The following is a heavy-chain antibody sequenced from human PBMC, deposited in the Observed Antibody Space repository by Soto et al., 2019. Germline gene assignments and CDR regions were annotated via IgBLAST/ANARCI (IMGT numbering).Heavy chain of an antibody. D-gene: IGHD1-26*01. V-gene: IGHV4-30-4*01. CDR3: ARSRYSGSYFFDY. CDR1: GGSISSGDYY. CDR2: IHNSVST. Sequence: TLSLTCTVSGGSISSGDYYWSWIRQPPGKGLEWIAYIHNSVSTHYNPSLKSRVTISVDTSKNQFSLKLSSVTAADTAVYYCARSRYSGSYFFDYWGQGILVTVSS. J-gene: IGHJ4*02.